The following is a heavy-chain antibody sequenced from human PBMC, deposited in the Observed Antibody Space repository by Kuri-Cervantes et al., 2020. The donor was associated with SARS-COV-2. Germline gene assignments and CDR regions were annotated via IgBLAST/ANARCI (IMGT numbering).Heavy chain of an antibody. J-gene: IGHJ6*03. CDR3: ARERRGTIFGVVIKPTHYMDV. CDR1: GGSFSGYY. Sequence: SETLSLTCAVYGGSFSGYYWSWIRQPPGKGLEWIGEINHSGSTNYNPSLKSRVTISVDTSKNQFSLKLSSVTAADTAVYYCARERRGTIFGVVIKPTHYMDVWGKGTTVTGAS. D-gene: IGHD3-3*01. CDR2: INHSGST. V-gene: IGHV4-34*01.